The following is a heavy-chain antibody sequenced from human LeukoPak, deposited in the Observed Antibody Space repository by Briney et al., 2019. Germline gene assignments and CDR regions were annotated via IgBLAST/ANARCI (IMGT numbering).Heavy chain of an antibody. J-gene: IGHJ6*03. CDR3: AKGSIGHYYYMDV. CDR2: ISGSGGST. Sequence: SGGSLRLSCAASGFTFSSYGMSWVRQAPGKGLEWVSAISGSGGSTYYADSVKGRFTISRDNSKNTLYLQMNSLRAEDTAVYYCAKGSIGHYYYMDVWGKGTTVTISS. V-gene: IGHV3-23*01. CDR1: GFTFSSYG. D-gene: IGHD2-2*01.